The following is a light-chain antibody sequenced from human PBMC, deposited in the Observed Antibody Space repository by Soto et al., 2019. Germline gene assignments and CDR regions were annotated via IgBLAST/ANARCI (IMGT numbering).Light chain of an antibody. Sequence: DIQMTQSPSTLSASVGDRVTITCRASQSINSWLAWYQQKPGKAPKLLIYDASNLESGVPSRFSGGGSGTEFSLTISSLQPDDFATYYCQQYNYFWAFGQGTRVEIK. J-gene: IGKJ1*01. V-gene: IGKV1-5*01. CDR1: QSINSW. CDR2: DAS. CDR3: QQYNYFWA.